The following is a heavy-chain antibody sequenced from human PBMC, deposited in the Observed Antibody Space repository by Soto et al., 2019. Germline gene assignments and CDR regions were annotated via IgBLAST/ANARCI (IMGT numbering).Heavy chain of an antibody. CDR3: ARFYGSGSYYGDNWFDP. D-gene: IGHD3-10*01. V-gene: IGHV4-4*02. Sequence: PSETLSLTCAVSGGSISSSNWWSWVRQPPGKGLEWIGEIYHSGRTNYNPSLKSRVTISVDNSKKQFSLKLSSVTAADTAVYYWARFYGSGSYYGDNWFDPWGQGTLVTVSS. CDR1: GGSISSSNW. J-gene: IGHJ5*02. CDR2: IYHSGRT.